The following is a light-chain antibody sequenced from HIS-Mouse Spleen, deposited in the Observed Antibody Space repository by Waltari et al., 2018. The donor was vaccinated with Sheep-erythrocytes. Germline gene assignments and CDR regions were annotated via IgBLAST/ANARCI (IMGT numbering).Light chain of an antibody. V-gene: IGLV2-11*01. J-gene: IGLJ2*01. Sequence: QSALTQPRSVSGSPGQSVTISCTGTSSDVGGYNYVSWYQQHPGKAPKLMIYDFSKRPSGVPDRFSGSKSGNTASLTISGLQAMDEADYYCQAWDSSTAVFGGGTKLTVL. CDR2: DFS. CDR3: QAWDSSTAV. CDR1: SSDVGGYNY.